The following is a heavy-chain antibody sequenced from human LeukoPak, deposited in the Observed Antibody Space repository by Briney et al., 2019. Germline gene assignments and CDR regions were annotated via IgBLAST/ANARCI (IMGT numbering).Heavy chain of an antibody. J-gene: IGHJ6*03. V-gene: IGHV4-39*07. D-gene: IGHD3-22*01. CDR2: IYYSGST. Sequence: SETLSLTCTVSGGSISSSSYYWGWIRQPPGKGLEWTGSIYYSGSTYYNPSLKSRVTISVDTSKNQFSLKLSSVTAADTAVYYCARSSEGRYYYDSSGFSYYYYYMDVWGKGTTVTISS. CDR3: ARSSEGRYYYDSSGFSYYYYYMDV. CDR1: GGSISSSSYY.